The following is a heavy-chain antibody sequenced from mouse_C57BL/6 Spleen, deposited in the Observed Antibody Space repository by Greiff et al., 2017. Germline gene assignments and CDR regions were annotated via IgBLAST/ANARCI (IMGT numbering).Heavy chain of an antibody. CDR2: IHPNSGST. J-gene: IGHJ4*01. CDR3: ARAGEYGDYLHYAMDY. CDR1: GYTFTSYW. Sequence: QVQRQQPGAELVKPGASVKLSCKASGYTFTSYWMHWVKQRPGQGLEWIGMIHPNSGSTKYNEKFKSKATLTVDKSSSTAYMQLSSLTSEDSAVYYCARAGEYGDYLHYAMDYWGQGTSVTVSS. V-gene: IGHV1-64*01. D-gene: IGHD2-13*01.